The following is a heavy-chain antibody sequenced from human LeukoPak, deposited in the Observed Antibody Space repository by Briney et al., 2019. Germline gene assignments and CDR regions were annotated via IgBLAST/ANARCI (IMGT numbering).Heavy chain of an antibody. CDR3: ARGFGLLWFGEFNY. V-gene: IGHV4-59*08. J-gene: IGHJ4*02. CDR2: IYYSGST. Sequence: PSETLSLTCTVSGGSISSYYWSWIRQPPGKGLEWIGYIYYSGSTNYNPSLKSRVTISVDTSKNQFSLKLSSVTAADTAVYYCARGFGLLWFGEFNYWGQGTLVTVSS. D-gene: IGHD3-10*01. CDR1: GGSISSYY.